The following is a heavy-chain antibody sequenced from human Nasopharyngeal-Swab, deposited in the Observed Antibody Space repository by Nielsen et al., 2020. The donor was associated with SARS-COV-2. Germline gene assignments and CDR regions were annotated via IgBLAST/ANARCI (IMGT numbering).Heavy chain of an antibody. Sequence: SETLSLTCTVSGGSISSSSYYWGWIRQPPGKGLEWIGSIYYSGSTYYNSSLKSRVTISVDTPKNQFSLKLSSVTAADTAVYYCVGSSWYGDYYYYYGMDVWGQGTTVTVSS. CDR3: VGSSWYGDYYYYYGMDV. D-gene: IGHD6-13*01. CDR1: GGSISSSSYY. CDR2: IYYSGST. V-gene: IGHV4-39*07. J-gene: IGHJ6*02.